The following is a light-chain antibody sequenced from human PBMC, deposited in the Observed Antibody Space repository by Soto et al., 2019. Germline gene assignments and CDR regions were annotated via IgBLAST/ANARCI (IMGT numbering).Light chain of an antibody. CDR3: RQYYAPPWT. J-gene: IGKJ1*01. CDR1: QSVSYNFNNKTY. V-gene: IGKV4-1*01. CDR2: WAS. Sequence: DIVLTQSPDSLAVSLGERATINCKSSQSVSYNFNNKTYVGWYQQRPGQPPKLLISWASTRESGVPERFSGSGSGTDFPLTITRLQPEDVAGYHFRQYYAPPWTFGQGTKVEIK.